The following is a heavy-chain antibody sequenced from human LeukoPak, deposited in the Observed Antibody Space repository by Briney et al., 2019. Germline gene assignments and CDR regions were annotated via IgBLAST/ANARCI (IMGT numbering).Heavy chain of an antibody. V-gene: IGHV3-20*04. CDR2: INWNGGST. D-gene: IGHD2-2*01. J-gene: IGHJ4*02. Sequence: PSETLSLTCTVSGGSISSYYWSWIRQPPGKGLEWVSGINWNGGSTGYADSVKGRFTISRDNAKNSLYLQMNSLRAEDTALYYCARRMSSTSCYANDYWGQGTLVTVSS. CDR3: ARRMSSTSCYANDY. CDR1: GGSISSYY.